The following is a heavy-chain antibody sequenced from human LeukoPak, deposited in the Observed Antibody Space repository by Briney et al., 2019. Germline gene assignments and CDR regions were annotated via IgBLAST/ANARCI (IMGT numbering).Heavy chain of an antibody. CDR2: INHSGST. D-gene: IGHD3-10*01. Sequence: SETLSLTCAVYGGSFSGYYWSWIRQPPGKGLEWIGEINHSGSTNYNPSLKSRVTISVDTSKNQFSLKLSSVTAADTAVYYCARVLKAYGSGSQRYFDLWGRGTLVTVSS. J-gene: IGHJ2*01. CDR1: GGSFSGYY. V-gene: IGHV4-34*01. CDR3: ARVLKAYGSGSQRYFDL.